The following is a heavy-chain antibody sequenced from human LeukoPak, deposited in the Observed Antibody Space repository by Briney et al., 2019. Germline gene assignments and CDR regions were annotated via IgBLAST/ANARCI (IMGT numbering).Heavy chain of an antibody. CDR1: GFTFDDYG. V-gene: IGHV3-20*04. Sequence: GGSLRLSCAASGFTFDDYGMSWARPAAGKGLEGVSGINRNGGSTGYADAVKGRLTIPRDSAKNSLYLQVNSLRAEDTALYYCARVYDYGERKYWYSELWGSGTLVTVSS. CDR3: ARVYDYGERKYWYSEL. D-gene: IGHD4-17*01. J-gene: IGHJ2*01. CDR2: INRNGGST.